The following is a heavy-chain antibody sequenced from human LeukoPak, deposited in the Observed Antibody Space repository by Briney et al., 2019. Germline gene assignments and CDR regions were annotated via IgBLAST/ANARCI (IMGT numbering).Heavy chain of an antibody. D-gene: IGHD2-15*01. CDR3: AKGGGGHCSGGFCSNFDY. CDR1: EFIFSDYY. J-gene: IGHJ4*02. CDR2: ISGSGATT. Sequence: GGSLRLSCAASEFIFSDYYMTWIRQAPGKGLEWFSGISGSGATTHYADSVRGRFSISRDNSQNAVYLQMNSLRGDDTALYFCAKGGGGHCSGGFCSNFDYWGQGALVTVSS. V-gene: IGHV3-23*01.